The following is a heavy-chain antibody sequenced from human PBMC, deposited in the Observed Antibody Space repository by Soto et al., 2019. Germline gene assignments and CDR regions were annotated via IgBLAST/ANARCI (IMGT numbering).Heavy chain of an antibody. Sequence: HGVRQAPGQRLEWMGWINAGNGNTKYSQKFQGRVTITRDTSASTAYMELSSLRSEDTAVYYCARDYYDSSGYYYGMDVWGQGTAVTVYS. V-gene: IGHV1-3*01. CDR2: INAGNGNT. J-gene: IGHJ6*02. D-gene: IGHD3-22*01. CDR3: ARDYYDSSGYYYGMDV.